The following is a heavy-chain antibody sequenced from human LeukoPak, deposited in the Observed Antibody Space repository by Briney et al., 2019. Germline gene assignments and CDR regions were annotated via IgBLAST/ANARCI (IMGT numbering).Heavy chain of an antibody. CDR2: ISYDGSNK. CDR1: GFTFGSYG. J-gene: IGHJ4*02. Sequence: PGRSLRLSCAVSGFTFGSYGMHWVRQAPGKGLEWVAVISYDGSNKYYADSVKGRFTISRDNSKNTLYLQMNSLRAEDTAVYYCAKDAGLRLGELSAYFDYWGQGTLVTVSS. CDR3: AKDAGLRLGELSAYFDY. V-gene: IGHV3-30*18. D-gene: IGHD3-16*02.